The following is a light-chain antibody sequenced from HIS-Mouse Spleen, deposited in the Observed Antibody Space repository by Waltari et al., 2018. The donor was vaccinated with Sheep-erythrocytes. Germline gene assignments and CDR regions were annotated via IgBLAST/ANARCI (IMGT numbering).Light chain of an antibody. V-gene: IGLV2-14*01. CDR3: CSYAGSSTPWV. CDR2: EVS. CDR1: SSDVGGYNY. J-gene: IGLJ3*02. Sequence: QSALTQPASVSGSPGQSITISCTGTSSDVGGYNYVSWYQQHPGKAPKLMIYEVSNRPSGVSNHFSGSKSGNTASLTISGLQAEDEADYYCCSYAGSSTPWVFGGRTKLTVL.